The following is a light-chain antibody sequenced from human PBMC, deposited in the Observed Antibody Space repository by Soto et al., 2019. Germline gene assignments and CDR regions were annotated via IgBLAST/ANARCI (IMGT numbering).Light chain of an antibody. CDR3: QQLSHYPYT. CDR2: DSS. CDR1: NDISSS. Sequence: DIQLTQSPSFLSASVADRVTISCRAINDISSSLAWYQQEPGKPPKLLIYDSSTLKTGVPSRFTGSGSGSKFTLTSSGLQFGDLSTYFCQQLSHYPYTFGQGTKLEI. V-gene: IGKV1-9*01. J-gene: IGKJ2*01.